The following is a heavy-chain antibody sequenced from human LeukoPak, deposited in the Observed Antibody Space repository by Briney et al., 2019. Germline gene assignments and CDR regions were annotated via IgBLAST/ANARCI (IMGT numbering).Heavy chain of an antibody. CDR2: IWYDGSNK. J-gene: IGHJ4*02. V-gene: IGHV3-33*08. Sequence: PGGSLRLSCAASGFTFSSYGMHWVRQAPGKGLEWVAVIWYDGSNKYYADSVKGRFTISRDNSKNTLYLQMNSLRAEDTAVYYCARDQYYGSGSYYNGFDYWGQGTLVTVSS. CDR3: ARDQYYGSGSYYNGFDY. D-gene: IGHD3-10*01. CDR1: GFTFSSYG.